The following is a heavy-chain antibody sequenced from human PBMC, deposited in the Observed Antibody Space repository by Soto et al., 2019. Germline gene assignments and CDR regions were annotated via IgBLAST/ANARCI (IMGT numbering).Heavy chain of an antibody. CDR2: IYYGGST. CDR1: GGSICSSGYS. CDR3: STTNFGWFGVGKS. D-gene: IGHD3-10*01. J-gene: IGHJ5*02. V-gene: IGHV4-39*01. Sequence: QLQLLESGPGLVKPSETLSLTCTVSGGSICSSGYSWGRIRQPPGKGLEWVGSIYYGGSTYYNPSLKSRVTRSLDSSKNQVSLKLNSVTSAYTAVYYCSTTNFGWFGVGKSWGQGTLVPVSS.